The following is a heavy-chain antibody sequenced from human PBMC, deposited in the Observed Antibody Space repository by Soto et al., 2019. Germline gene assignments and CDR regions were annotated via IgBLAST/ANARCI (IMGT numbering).Heavy chain of an antibody. Sequence: QVHLVESGGGVVQPGRSLRLSCAASGFAFSGFGMHWVRQAPGKGLDWVALIWYDGSSQYYAKSVEGRFTISRDNSKNMLXXXXNXXRXXXXXXXXXXXXRSVXLGARDWGQGTLVTVSS. J-gene: IGHJ4*02. CDR1: GFAFSGFG. V-gene: IGHV3-33*01. CDR3: XXXRSVXLGARD. CDR2: IWYDGSSQ. D-gene: IGHD1-26*01.